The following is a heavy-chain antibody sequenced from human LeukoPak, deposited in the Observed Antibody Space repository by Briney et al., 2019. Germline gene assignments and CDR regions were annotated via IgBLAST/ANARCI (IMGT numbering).Heavy chain of an antibody. CDR1: GGSFSGYY. Sequence: SETLSLTCAVYGGSFSGYYWSWIRQPPGKGREWIGEINHSGSTNYNPSLKSRVTISVDTSKNQFSLKLSSVTAADTAVYYCARGRDTIFGVVKSNWFDPWGQGTLVTVSS. D-gene: IGHD3-3*01. J-gene: IGHJ5*02. V-gene: IGHV4-34*01. CDR3: ARGRDTIFGVVKSNWFDP. CDR2: INHSGST.